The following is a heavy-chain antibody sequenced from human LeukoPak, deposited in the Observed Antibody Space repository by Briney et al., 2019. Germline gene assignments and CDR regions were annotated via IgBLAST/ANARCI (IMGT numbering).Heavy chain of an antibody. CDR3: ARQKWELPELDY. D-gene: IGHD1-26*01. Sequence: AGGSLRLSCAASGFTFSSYGMHWVRQAPGKGLEWVANIKQDGSEKYYVDSVKGRFTISRDNAKNSLYLQMNSLRAEDTAVYYCARQKWELPELDYWGQGALVTVSS. CDR1: GFTFSSYG. V-gene: IGHV3-7*01. J-gene: IGHJ4*02. CDR2: IKQDGSEK.